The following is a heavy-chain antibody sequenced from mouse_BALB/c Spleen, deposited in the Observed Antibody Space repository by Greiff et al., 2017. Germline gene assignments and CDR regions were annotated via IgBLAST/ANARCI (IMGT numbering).Heavy chain of an antibody. CDR3: ARGGNHYAMDY. D-gene: IGHD2-1*01. J-gene: IGHJ4*01. V-gene: IGHV1-67*01. Sequence: QVHVKQSGPELVRPGVSVKISCKGSGYTFTDYAMHWVKQSHAKSLEWIGVISTYYGNTNYNQKFKGKATMTVDKSSSTAYMELARLTSEDSAIYYCARGGNHYAMDYWGQGTSVTVSS. CDR1: GYTFTDYA. CDR2: ISTYYGNT.